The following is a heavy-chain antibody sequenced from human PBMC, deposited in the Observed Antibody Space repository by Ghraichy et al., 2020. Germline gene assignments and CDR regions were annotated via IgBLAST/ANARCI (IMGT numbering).Heavy chain of an antibody. V-gene: IGHV4-28*02. J-gene: IGHJ4*02. CDR1: GYSISSSDW. CDR3: ARYLGGHFDY. Sequence: LRLSCAVSGYSISSSDWWGWIRQPPGKGLEWIGYVYYSGSIYYDPSLKSRVTMSVDTSKNQFSLKLSSVTALDTAVYYCARYLGGHFDYWGQGTLVTVSS. D-gene: IGHD6-25*01. CDR2: VYYSGSI.